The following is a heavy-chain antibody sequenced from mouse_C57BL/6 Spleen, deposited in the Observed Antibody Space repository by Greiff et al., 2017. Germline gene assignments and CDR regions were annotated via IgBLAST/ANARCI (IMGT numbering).Heavy chain of an antibody. J-gene: IGHJ4*01. Sequence: EVQGVESGGGLVQSGRSLRLSCATSGFTFSDFYMEWVRQAPGKGLEWIAASRNKANDYTTEYNESVKGRFIVSRDTSQSILYLQMNALRAEDTAVYYCAGDASGNHYAMDYWGQGTSVTVSS. CDR3: AGDASGNHYAMDY. CDR1: GFTFSDFY. D-gene: IGHD2-1*01. V-gene: IGHV7-1*01. CDR2: SRNKANDYTT.